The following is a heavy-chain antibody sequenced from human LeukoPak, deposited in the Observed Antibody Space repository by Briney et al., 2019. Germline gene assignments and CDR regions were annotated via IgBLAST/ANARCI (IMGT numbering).Heavy chain of an antibody. CDR1: GYTFTSYY. Sequence: ASVKVSYKASGYTFTSYYMHWVRQAPGQGLEWMGIINPTGGGTNYAQKFQGRVTMTRDTSTNTIYMELSSLRSEDTAIYYCARLMVRGVRYDAFDIWGQGTMVTVSS. CDR2: INPTGGGT. D-gene: IGHD3-10*01. CDR3: ARLMVRGVRYDAFDI. J-gene: IGHJ3*02. V-gene: IGHV1-46*01.